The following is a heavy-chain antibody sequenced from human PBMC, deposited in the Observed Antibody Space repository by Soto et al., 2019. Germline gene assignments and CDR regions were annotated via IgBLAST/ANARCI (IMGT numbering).Heavy chain of an antibody. CDR2: IRSKANNYAT. D-gene: IGHD1-1*01. Sequence: GGSLRLSCAASGFTFSASSIDWVRQASGKGLEWVGRIRSKANNYATAYAASMKGRLTISRDDSKNTAYLQMNSLKTEDTAVYYCRAIDTTGDYYVMDVWGQGTTVTVAS. CDR1: GFTFSASS. J-gene: IGHJ6*02. CDR3: RAIDTTGDYYVMDV. V-gene: IGHV3-73*01.